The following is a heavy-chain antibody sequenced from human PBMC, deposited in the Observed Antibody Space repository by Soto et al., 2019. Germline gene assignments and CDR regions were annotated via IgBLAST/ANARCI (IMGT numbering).Heavy chain of an antibody. Sequence: SETLSLTCTVSGGSISSYYWSWIRQPPGKGLEWIGYIYYSGSTNYNPSLKSRVTISVDTSKNQFSLKLSSVTAADTAVYYCAGIPYYYDSSGPYWGQGTLVTVPS. J-gene: IGHJ4*02. V-gene: IGHV4-59*01. CDR1: GGSISSYY. D-gene: IGHD3-22*01. CDR2: IYYSGST. CDR3: AGIPYYYDSSGPY.